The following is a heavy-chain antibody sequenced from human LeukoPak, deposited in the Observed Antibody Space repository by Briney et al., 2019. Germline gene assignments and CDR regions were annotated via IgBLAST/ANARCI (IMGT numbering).Heavy chain of an antibody. CDR3: VKDGPSGSPYQFDY. Sequence: QPGGSLRLSCSASGFTFSSYAMHWVRQAPGKGLEYVSAITSDGSRTYYADSVKGRFTLSRDNSKNILYLQMSSLRADDTAVYYCVKDGPSGSPYQFDYWGQGTLVTVSS. V-gene: IGHV3-64D*09. D-gene: IGHD1-26*01. CDR1: GFTFSSYA. J-gene: IGHJ4*02. CDR2: ITSDGSRT.